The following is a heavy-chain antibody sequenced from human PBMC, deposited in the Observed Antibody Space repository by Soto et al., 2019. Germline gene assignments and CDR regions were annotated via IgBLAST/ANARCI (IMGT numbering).Heavy chain of an antibody. CDR1: GDSVSNNGAT. Sequence: SQTLSLTCAICGDSVSNNGATWNWIRQSPSRGLEWLGRAYYRSRWHYDYATSVRSRITINPDTSKNQFSLQLSSVTPEDTAVYYCARDPQAFNSGFDSWGQGSLVTVSS. J-gene: IGHJ4*02. CDR2: AYYRSRWHY. CDR3: ARDPQAFNSGFDS. D-gene: IGHD1-26*01. V-gene: IGHV6-1*01.